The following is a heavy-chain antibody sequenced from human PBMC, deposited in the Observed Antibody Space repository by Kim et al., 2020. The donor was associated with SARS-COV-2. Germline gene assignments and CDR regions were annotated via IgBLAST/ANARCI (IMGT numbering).Heavy chain of an antibody. Sequence: SETLSLTCTVSGYSISSGYQWGWIRQPPGKGLEWIGSIYHSGSTEYNPSLMSRVTISVDTSKNQFSLRLSSVTAADTAVYFCARVSTAMLRGYYGMDVWGQGTTVTVS. CDR1: GYSISSGYQ. J-gene: IGHJ6*02. CDR3: ARVSTAMLRGYYGMDV. CDR2: IYHSGST. D-gene: IGHD5-18*01. V-gene: IGHV4-38-2*02.